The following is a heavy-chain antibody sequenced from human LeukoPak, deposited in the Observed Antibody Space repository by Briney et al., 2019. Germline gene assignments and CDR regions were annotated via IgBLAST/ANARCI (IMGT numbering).Heavy chain of an antibody. Sequence: GGSLRLSCAASGFTFSSYSMSWVRQAPGKGLEWVSSISSSSSYIYYADSVKGRFTISRDNAKNSLYLQMNSLRAEDTAVYYCASAQRLGYCSSTSCYGWRWFDPWGQGTLVTVSS. CDR1: GFTFSSYS. J-gene: IGHJ5*02. CDR3: ASAQRLGYCSSTSCYGWRWFDP. D-gene: IGHD2-2*01. CDR2: ISSSSSYI. V-gene: IGHV3-21*01.